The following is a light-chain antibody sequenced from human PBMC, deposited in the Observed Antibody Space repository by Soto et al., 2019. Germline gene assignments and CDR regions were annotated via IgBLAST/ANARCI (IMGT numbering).Light chain of an antibody. J-gene: IGLJ2*01. CDR1: SGHSSYA. V-gene: IGLV4-69*01. Sequence: QSVLTQSPSASASLGASVKVTCTLSSGHSSYAIAWHQQQSEKGPRYLMKVNSDGSHSRGDGIPDRFSGSSSGAERYLTISSLQSEDEADYYCQTWSTGIVVFGGGTQLTVL. CDR3: QTWSTGIVV. CDR2: VNSDGSH.